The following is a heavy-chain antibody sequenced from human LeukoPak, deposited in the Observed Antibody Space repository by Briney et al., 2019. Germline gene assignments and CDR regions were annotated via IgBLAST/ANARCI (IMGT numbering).Heavy chain of an antibody. Sequence: PSETLSLTCTVSGGSISSSSYYWGWIRQPPGKGLEWIGEINHSGSTNYNPSLKSRVTISVDTSKNQFSLKLSSVTAADTAVYYCAGWSITMIVVGSPGYMDVWGKGTTVTVSS. CDR3: AGWSITMIVVGSPGYMDV. CDR1: GGSISSSSYY. V-gene: IGHV4-39*07. D-gene: IGHD3-22*01. J-gene: IGHJ6*03. CDR2: INHSGST.